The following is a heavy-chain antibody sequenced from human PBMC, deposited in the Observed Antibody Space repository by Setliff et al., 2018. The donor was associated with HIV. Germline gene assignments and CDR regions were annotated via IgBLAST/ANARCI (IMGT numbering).Heavy chain of an antibody. V-gene: IGHV5-51*01. Sequence: GESLKISCKGSGYSFTSNSIGWVRQMPGKGLEWMGIIHPVDSDTRYSPSFQAQVTISADKSIRTAYLQWSTLTASDTAIYYCARHRQTAAGTLDAFDIWGQETVVTV. D-gene: IGHD6-13*01. CDR3: ARHRQTAAGTLDAFDI. J-gene: IGHJ3*02. CDR1: GYSFTSNS. CDR2: IHPVDSDT.